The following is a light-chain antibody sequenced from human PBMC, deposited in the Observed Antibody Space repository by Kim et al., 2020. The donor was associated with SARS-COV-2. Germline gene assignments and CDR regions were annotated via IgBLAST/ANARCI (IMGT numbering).Light chain of an antibody. CDR2: EEN. Sequence: GRTETTPRPRPAGDMAPTYGDWYQQPPGSPPPTVIFEENQRPSGVPVRFSGSIDGSPNSASLPISGLKTEEGADYYCQSYDSSNWVFGGGPKLTVL. CDR1: AGDMAPTY. J-gene: IGLJ3*02. V-gene: IGLV6-57*01. CDR3: QSYDSSNWV.